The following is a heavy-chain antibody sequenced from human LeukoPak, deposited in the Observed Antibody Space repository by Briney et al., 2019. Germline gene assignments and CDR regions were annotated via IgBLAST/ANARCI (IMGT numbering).Heavy chain of an antibody. CDR2: INPNSGGT. V-gene: IGHV1-2*02. D-gene: IGHD2-21*01. CDR1: GYTFTGHY. CDR3: ARLKYCGGDCYPDY. J-gene: IGHJ4*02. Sequence: ASVKVSCKASGYTFTGHYMHWVRQAPGQGLEWMGWINPNSGGTNYAQKFQGRVTMTRDTSISTAYMELSRLRSDDTAVYYCARLKYCGGDCYPDYWGQGTLVTVSS.